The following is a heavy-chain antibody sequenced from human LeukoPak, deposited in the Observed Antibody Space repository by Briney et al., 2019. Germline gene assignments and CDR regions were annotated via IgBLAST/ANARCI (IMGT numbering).Heavy chain of an antibody. Sequence: SVKVSCKASGGTFSSYAISWVRQAPGQGLEWMGGIIPIFGTANYAQKFQGRVTITADKSTSTAYMELSSLRSEDTAVYYCARGRDSGSPYDAFDIWGQGTMVTVSP. J-gene: IGHJ3*02. CDR3: ARGRDSGSPYDAFDI. D-gene: IGHD1-26*01. CDR1: GGTFSSYA. V-gene: IGHV1-69*06. CDR2: IIPIFGTA.